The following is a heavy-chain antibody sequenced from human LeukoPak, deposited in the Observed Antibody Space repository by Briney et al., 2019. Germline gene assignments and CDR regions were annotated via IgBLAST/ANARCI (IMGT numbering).Heavy chain of an antibody. CDR1: GYTFTSYD. Sequence: ASVKVSCKASGYTFTSYDINWVRQATGQGLEWMGWMNPNSGNTGYAQKFQGRVTITRNTSISTAYMELSSLRSEDTAVYYCARRNLKYCSSTSCPLGYWGQGTLVTVSS. D-gene: IGHD2-2*01. CDR2: MNPNSGNT. V-gene: IGHV1-8*03. J-gene: IGHJ4*02. CDR3: ARRNLKYCSSTSCPLGY.